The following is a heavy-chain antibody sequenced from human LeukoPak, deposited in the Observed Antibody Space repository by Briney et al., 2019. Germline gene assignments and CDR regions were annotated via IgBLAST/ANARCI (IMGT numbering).Heavy chain of an antibody. CDR3: TTIAAAGQVDY. CDR2: IKSKTDGGTT. V-gene: IGHV3-15*01. CDR1: GFTFSNAW. D-gene: IGHD6-13*01. J-gene: IGHJ4*02. Sequence: GGSLRLSCAASGFTFSNAWMSWVRQAPGKGLEWVGRIKSKTDGGTTDYAAPVKGRFIISRDNSKNTLYVQMNSLKTEDTAVYYCTTIAAAGQVDYWGQGTLVTVSS.